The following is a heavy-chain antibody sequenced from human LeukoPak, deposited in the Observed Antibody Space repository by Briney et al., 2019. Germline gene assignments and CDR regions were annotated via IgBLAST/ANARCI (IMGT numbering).Heavy chain of an antibody. D-gene: IGHD1-26*01. Sequence: GGSLRLSCAASGFTFSSYSMNWVRQAPGKGLEWVSSISSSSSYIYYADSVKGRFTISRDNAKNSLYLQMNSLRAEDTAVYYCARDPGDYDSSYGMDVWGQGTTVTVSS. CDR1: GFTFSSYS. V-gene: IGHV3-21*01. J-gene: IGHJ6*02. CDR3: ARDPGDYDSSYGMDV. CDR2: ISSSSSYI.